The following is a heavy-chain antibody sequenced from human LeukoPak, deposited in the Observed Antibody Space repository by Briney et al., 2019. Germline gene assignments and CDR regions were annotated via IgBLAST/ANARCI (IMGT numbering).Heavy chain of an antibody. CDR3: TRDLRYCTSTSCYDPYFDY. CDR2: INSGGRST. V-gene: IGHV3-74*01. CDR1: GFTFSSYW. Sequence: GGSLRLSCAASGFTFSSYWMHWVRQAPGEGQVWVSRINSGGRSTSYADSVKGRFTISRDNAKNTLYLQMNSLRAEDTAVYYCTRDLRYCTSTSCYDPYFDYWGQGTLVTVSS. J-gene: IGHJ4*02. D-gene: IGHD2-2*01.